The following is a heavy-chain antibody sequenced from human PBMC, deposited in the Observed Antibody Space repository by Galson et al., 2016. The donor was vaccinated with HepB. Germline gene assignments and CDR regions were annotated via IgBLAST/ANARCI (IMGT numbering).Heavy chain of an antibody. J-gene: IGHJ4*02. Sequence: SLRLSCAASGFTLSSYWIHWVRQAPGQGLEWVSAISSTSHSTYYADYVKGRFTISRDNAKNTLFLQMDSLKIDDTAVYYCAKGWSGPDSWGQGTLVTVSS. CDR2: ISSTSHST. CDR3: AKGWSGPDS. V-gene: IGHV3-23*01. CDR1: GFTLSSYW. D-gene: IGHD3-3*01.